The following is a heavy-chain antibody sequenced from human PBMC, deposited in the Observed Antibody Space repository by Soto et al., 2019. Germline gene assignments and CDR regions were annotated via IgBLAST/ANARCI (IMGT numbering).Heavy chain of an antibody. Sequence: QVQLVQSGGEVKKPGASVKVSCKASGYNFTNYGISWVRQAPGQGLEWMGWISAYDGNTNYAQKVQDRVTMTTDTSTSTAYMELRSLRSDDTAVYYCAGGTSYGSGIELEDHWGQGTLVTVSS. CDR3: AGGTSYGSGIELEDH. CDR1: GYNFTNYG. V-gene: IGHV1-18*01. J-gene: IGHJ4*02. CDR2: ISAYDGNT. D-gene: IGHD3-10*01.